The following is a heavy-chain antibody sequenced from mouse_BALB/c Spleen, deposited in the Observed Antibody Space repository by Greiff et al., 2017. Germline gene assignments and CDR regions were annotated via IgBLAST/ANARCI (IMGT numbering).Heavy chain of an antibody. V-gene: IGHV1S22*01. J-gene: IGHJ2*01. CDR2: IYPGSGST. Sequence: KQPGSELVRPGASVKLSCKASGYTFTSYWMHWVKQRPGQGLEWIGNIYPGSGSTNYDEKFKSKATLTVDTSSSTAYMQLSSLTSEDSAVYYCTITTVVFDYWGQGTTLTVSS. D-gene: IGHD1-1*01. CDR1: GYTFTSYW. CDR3: TITTVVFDY.